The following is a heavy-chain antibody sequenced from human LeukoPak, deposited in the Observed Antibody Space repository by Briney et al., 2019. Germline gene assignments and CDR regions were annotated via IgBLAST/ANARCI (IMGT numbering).Heavy chain of an antibody. J-gene: IGHJ4*02. CDR1: GGSISSYS. Sequence: SETLSLTCTVSGGSISSYSWSWFRQPPGKGLEWIGNIYYSGAINYNPSLKSRVTISVDTSNNQFSLRLSFVTAADTAVYYCARHQYGSGTSYPLDYWGQGTLVTVSS. CDR2: IYYSGAI. V-gene: IGHV4-59*08. CDR3: ARHQYGSGTSYPLDY. D-gene: IGHD3-10*01.